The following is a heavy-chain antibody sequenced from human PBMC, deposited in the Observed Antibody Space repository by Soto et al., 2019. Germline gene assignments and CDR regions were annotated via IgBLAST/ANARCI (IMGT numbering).Heavy chain of an antibody. Sequence: QITLKESGPTLVKPTQTLTLTCTFSGFSLTASGVAVGWIRQPPGKALEWLALIYWNDDKFYSPSLKSRLTITKDPSKTQVVLTMTNMDPVDTATYYCARRYDPYYFDYWGQGTLVTVSS. CDR2: IYWNDDK. CDR1: GFSLTASGVA. V-gene: IGHV2-5*01. J-gene: IGHJ4*02. D-gene: IGHD1-1*01. CDR3: ARRYDPYYFDY.